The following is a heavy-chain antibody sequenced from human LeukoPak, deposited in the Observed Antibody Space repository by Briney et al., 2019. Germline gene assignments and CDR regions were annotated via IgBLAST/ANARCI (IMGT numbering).Heavy chain of an antibody. D-gene: IGHD3-22*01. Sequence: SETLSLTCTVSGGSISSYYWSWIRQPPGKGLEWIGYIYYSGSTNYNPSLKSRVTISVDTSKNQFSLKLSSVTAADTAVYYCARGPDSSGADYWGQGTLVTVSS. J-gene: IGHJ4*02. CDR2: IYYSGST. CDR1: GGSISSYY. V-gene: IGHV4-59*12. CDR3: ARGPDSSGADY.